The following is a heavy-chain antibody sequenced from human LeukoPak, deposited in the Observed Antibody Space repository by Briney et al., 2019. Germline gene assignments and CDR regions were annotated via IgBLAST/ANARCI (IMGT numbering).Heavy chain of an antibody. V-gene: IGHV1-2*02. J-gene: IGHJ4*02. CDR3: ARGVGIPDPRYFDY. CDR1: GYTFTGYY. CDR2: INPESGGT. Sequence: ASVKVSCKVSGYTFTGYYIHWVRQAPGQGLEWMGWINPESGGTKSAQNFQGGVTMTRDTSVTTAYMELSSLRSDDTAVYYCARGVGIPDPRYFDYWGQGTLVTVSS.